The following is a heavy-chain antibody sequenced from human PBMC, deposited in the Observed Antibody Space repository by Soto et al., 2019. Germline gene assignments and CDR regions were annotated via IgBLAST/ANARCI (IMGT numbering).Heavy chain of an antibody. Sequence: EVHLVESGGGSVQPGGSLRLSCAGSGFAFSSYWIHWVRQVPGKGLVWVSRINSDGSTTSYADSVRGRFTISRDNAKDTLYLQMNSLRAEDTALYYCARVGQGRYYFDYWGQGNLVTVSS. CDR3: ARVGQGRYYFDY. CDR1: GFAFSSYW. J-gene: IGHJ4*02. V-gene: IGHV3-74*01. CDR2: INSDGSTT.